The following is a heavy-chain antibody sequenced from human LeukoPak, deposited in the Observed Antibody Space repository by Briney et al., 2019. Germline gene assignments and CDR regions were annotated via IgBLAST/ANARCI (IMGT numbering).Heavy chain of an antibody. J-gene: IGHJ4*02. CDR2: ISGSGGST. V-gene: IGHV3-23*01. CDR1: GFTFSSYA. D-gene: IGHD1-26*01. Sequence: PGGSLRLSCAASGFTFSSYAMSWVRQAPGKGLEWVSAISGSGGSTYYADSVKGRFTISRDNAKNSLYLQMNSLRAEDMALYYCAKDQSNSGSYPHFDYWGQGTLVTVSS. CDR3: AKDQSNSGSYPHFDY.